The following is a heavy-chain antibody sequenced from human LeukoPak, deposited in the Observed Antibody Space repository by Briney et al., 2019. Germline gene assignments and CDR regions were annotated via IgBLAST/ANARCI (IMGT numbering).Heavy chain of an antibody. J-gene: IGHJ3*02. D-gene: IGHD1-26*01. Sequence: SVKVSCKASGGTFSSYAISWVRQAPGQGLEWMGGIIPIFGTANYAQKFQGRVTITTDESTSTAYMELSSLRSEDTAVYYCARDGMGATQEANDAFDIWGQGTMVTVSS. V-gene: IGHV1-69*05. CDR3: ARDGMGATQEANDAFDI. CDR2: IIPIFGTA. CDR1: GGTFSSYA.